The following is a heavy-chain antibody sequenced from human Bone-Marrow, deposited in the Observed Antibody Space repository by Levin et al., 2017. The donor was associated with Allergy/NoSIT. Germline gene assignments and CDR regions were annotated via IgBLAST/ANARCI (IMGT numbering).Heavy chain of an antibody. D-gene: IGHD4-17*01. CDR3: ERLTYDCVYGDYDYSFDI. Sequence: PSETLSLTCTVSGASIDTVNYYWGWVRQPPGTGLEWIGNFFYSGSAYYNPSLKSRVTISVDTANNQMSLKLTSVTASDTAMYYCERLTYDCVYGDYDYSFDIWGHGTFVTVSS. V-gene: IGHV4-39*01. J-gene: IGHJ3*02. CDR1: GASIDTVNYY. CDR2: FFYSGSA.